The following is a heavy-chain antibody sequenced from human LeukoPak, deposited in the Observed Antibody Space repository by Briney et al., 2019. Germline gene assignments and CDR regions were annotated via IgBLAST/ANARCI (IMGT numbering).Heavy chain of an antibody. CDR3: ASYYGSGLFDY. D-gene: IGHD3-10*01. V-gene: IGHV3-30*02. CDR2: IWYDASRV. J-gene: IGHJ4*02. Sequence: GGSLRLSCVASGFTFTSYTMHWVRQAPGKGLERVASIWYDASRVYYADSVKGQFTISRDNSKNTLYLQMNSLRAEDTAVYYCASYYGSGLFDYWGQGTLVTVSS. CDR1: GFTFTSYT.